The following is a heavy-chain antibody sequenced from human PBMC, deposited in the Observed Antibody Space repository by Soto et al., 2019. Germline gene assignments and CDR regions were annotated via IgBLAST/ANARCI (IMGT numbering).Heavy chain of an antibody. Sequence: QVQLVQSGAEVKKPGASVKVSCKASGYTFTSFGISWVRQAPGQGLEWMGWISAYNGNTNYAESLQGRVTMTTDTSTSTAYVELRSLRSDDTAVYYCARDHRGGTEAFDIWGQGKMVTVSS. J-gene: IGHJ3*02. CDR3: ARDHRGGTEAFDI. CDR1: GYTFTSFG. CDR2: ISAYNGNT. D-gene: IGHD2-15*01. V-gene: IGHV1-18*01.